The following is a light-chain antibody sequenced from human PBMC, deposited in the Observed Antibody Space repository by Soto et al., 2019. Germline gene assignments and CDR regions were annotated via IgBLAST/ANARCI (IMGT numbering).Light chain of an antibody. CDR3: QQRNPLT. CDR2: GAS. V-gene: IGKV3-20*01. CDR1: QSVSNNY. Sequence: EIVLAQSSGTLFLAPGGRATPSFRASQSVSNNYLAWYQQKPGQAPRLLIYGASNRATGIPDRFSGSGSGTDFTLTISSLEPEDFAVYYCQQRNPLTFGGGTKVDI. J-gene: IGKJ4*01.